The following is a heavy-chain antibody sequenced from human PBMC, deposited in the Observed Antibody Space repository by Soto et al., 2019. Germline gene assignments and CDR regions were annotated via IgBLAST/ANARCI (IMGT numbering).Heavy chain of an antibody. D-gene: IGHD6-19*01. V-gene: IGHV3-72*01. CDR2: TRNKANSYTT. Sequence: GGSLRLSCAASGFTFSDHYMDWVRQAPGKGLEWVGRTRNKANSYTTEYAASVKGRFTISRDDSKNSLYLQMNSLKTEDTAVYYCARSSGWYVNFDYWGQGTLVTVSS. CDR1: GFTFSDHY. J-gene: IGHJ4*02. CDR3: ARSSGWYVNFDY.